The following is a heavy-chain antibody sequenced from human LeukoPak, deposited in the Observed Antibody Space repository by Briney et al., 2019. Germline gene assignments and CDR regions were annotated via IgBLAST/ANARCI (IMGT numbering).Heavy chain of an antibody. D-gene: IGHD1-26*01. CDR2: MNPNSGNT. Sequence: ASVKVSCKASGYTFTSYDINWVRQATGQGLEWMGWMNPNSGNTGYAQKFQGRVTMTADTSTSTAYMELNSLRSDDTAVYYCAREERGATSLLSTYWYFDLWGRGTLVTVSS. CDR1: GYTFTSYD. CDR3: AREERGATSLLSTYWYFDL. J-gene: IGHJ2*01. V-gene: IGHV1-8*01.